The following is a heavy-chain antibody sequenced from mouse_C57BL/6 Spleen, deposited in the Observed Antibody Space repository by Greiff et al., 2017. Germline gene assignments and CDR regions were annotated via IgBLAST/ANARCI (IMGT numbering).Heavy chain of an antibody. CDR2: IYPGDGDT. Sequence: QVHVKQSGAELVKPGASVKISCKASGYAFSSYWMNWVKQRPGKGLEWIGQIYPGDGDTNYNGKFKGKATLTADKSSSTAYMQLSSLTSEDSAVYFWAREVRRYFDVWGTGTTVTVSS. J-gene: IGHJ1*03. CDR3: AREVRRYFDV. CDR1: GYAFSSYW. V-gene: IGHV1-80*01.